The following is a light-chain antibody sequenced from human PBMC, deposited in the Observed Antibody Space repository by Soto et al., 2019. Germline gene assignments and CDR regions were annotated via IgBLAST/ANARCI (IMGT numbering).Light chain of an antibody. Sequence: DIVLTQSPSTLSLSPGERATLSCRVSQSVGSYLAWYQQKPGQAPRLLIYDASNRATGIPARFRGSGSGTDFTLTISSLEPEDVAVYYCQQRFIWPPLTFGGGTKVDIK. V-gene: IGKV3-11*01. CDR2: DAS. J-gene: IGKJ4*01. CDR3: QQRFIWPPLT. CDR1: QSVGSY.